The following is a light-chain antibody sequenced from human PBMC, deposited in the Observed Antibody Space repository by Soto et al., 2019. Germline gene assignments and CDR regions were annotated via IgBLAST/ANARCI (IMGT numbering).Light chain of an antibody. Sequence: DIQLTQSPSFLSASVGDRVTITCRASQGISSYLAWYQQKPGKAPKLLIYAASTLQSGVPSRFSGSGSGTKFTLPISSLQPEDFATYYCQHLNSYPFTFCPGTKVDIK. CDR3: QHLNSYPFT. CDR2: AAS. V-gene: IGKV1-9*01. CDR1: QGISSY. J-gene: IGKJ3*01.